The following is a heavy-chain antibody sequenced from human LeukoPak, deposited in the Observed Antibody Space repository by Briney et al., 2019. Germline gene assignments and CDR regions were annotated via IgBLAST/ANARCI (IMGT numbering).Heavy chain of an antibody. CDR1: GFTFRSYG. J-gene: IGHJ4*02. V-gene: IGHV3-33*01. D-gene: IGHD6-13*01. CDR2: IWCDGSNK. Sequence: GGSLRLSCAASGFTFRSYGMHWVRQAPGKGLEWVAVIWCDGSNKYYADSVKGRFTISRDNSKNTLYLQMNSLRAEDTAVYYCARGQQYDYFDYWGQGTLVTVSS. CDR3: ARGQQYDYFDY.